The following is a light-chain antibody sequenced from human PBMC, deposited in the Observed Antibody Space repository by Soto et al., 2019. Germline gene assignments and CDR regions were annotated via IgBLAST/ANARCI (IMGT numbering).Light chain of an antibody. CDR3: QQYNSYSPA. V-gene: IGKV1-5*01. CDR1: QSISSW. J-gene: IGKJ1*01. CDR2: DAS. Sequence: DIQMTQSPATLPASVGDRVTITCRASQSISSWLAWYQQRPGKAPKLLIYDASSLQSGAPSRFSGSGSGTEFTLTISSLQPDDFATYYCQQYNSYSPAFGQGTKVDI.